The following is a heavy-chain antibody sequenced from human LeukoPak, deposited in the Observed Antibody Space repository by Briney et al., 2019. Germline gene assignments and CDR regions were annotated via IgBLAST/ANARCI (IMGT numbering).Heavy chain of an antibody. D-gene: IGHD3-10*01. CDR2: IYYSGST. Sequence: PSETLSLTCTVSGGSISSYYWSWIRQPPGKGLEWIGYIYYSGSTNYNPSLKSRVTISVDTSKNQFSLRLRSVTAADTAVYYCARGVTVRGDRTFDYWGQGILVTVSS. J-gene: IGHJ4*02. CDR1: GGSISSYY. CDR3: ARGVTVRGDRTFDY. V-gene: IGHV4-59*01.